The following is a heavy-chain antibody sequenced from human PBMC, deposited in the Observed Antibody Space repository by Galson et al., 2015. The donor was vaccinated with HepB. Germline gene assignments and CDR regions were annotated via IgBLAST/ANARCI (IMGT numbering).Heavy chain of an antibody. CDR1: GFTFSSYA. Sequence: SLRLSCAASGFTFSSYAMHWVRQAPGKGLEWVAVMSYDGNSKYSADSVKGRFTISRDNSENTLYLQMNSLRTEDTAVYYCARGQYYYDSSASAFDIWGQGTMVTVSS. CDR3: ARGQYYYDSSASAFDI. J-gene: IGHJ3*02. D-gene: IGHD3-22*01. V-gene: IGHV3-30*04. CDR2: MSYDGNSK.